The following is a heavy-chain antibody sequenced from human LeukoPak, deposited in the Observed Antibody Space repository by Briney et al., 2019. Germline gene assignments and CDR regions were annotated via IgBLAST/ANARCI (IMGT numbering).Heavy chain of an antibody. Sequence: ASVKVSCKATGYTFTSYGISWVRQAPGQGLERMGWISSNSDNTNYAQKLQGRVTMTTDTSTSTAYMELRSLRSDDTALYFCARDWGSIKVIADYWGQGTLVTVSS. CDR1: GYTFTSYG. CDR3: ARDWGSIKVIADY. CDR2: ISSNSDNT. D-gene: IGHD7-27*01. V-gene: IGHV1-18*01. J-gene: IGHJ4*02.